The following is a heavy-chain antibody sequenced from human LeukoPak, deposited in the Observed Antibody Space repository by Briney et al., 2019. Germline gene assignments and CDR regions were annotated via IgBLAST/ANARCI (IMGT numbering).Heavy chain of an antibody. CDR3: ARGDIVVVPAAIRADY. D-gene: IGHD2-2*02. CDR1: GYTFTGYY. Sequence: GASVKVSCKASGYTFTGYYMHWVRQAPGQGLEWMGWINPNSGGTNYAQKFQGRVTMTRDTSISTAYIELSRLRSDDTAVYYCARGDIVVVPAAIRADYWGQGTLVTVSS. J-gene: IGHJ4*02. V-gene: IGHV1-2*02. CDR2: INPNSGGT.